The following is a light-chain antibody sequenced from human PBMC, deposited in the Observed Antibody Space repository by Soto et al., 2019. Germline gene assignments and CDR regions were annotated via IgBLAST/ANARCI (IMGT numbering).Light chain of an antibody. CDR2: DVT. J-gene: IGLJ2*01. V-gene: IGLV2-14*03. Sequence: QSALTQPASVSGSPGQSITISCTGTSSDVGAYNYVSWYQQHPGKAPKLMIYDVTDRPSGVSNRFSASKSGSTASLTISGLRAEYEADYYFSSFTSNSILVFGGGTKLTVL. CDR1: SSDVGAYNY. CDR3: SSFTSNSILV.